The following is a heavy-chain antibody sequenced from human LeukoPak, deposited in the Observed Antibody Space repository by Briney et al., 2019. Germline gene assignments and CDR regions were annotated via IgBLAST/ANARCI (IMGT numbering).Heavy chain of an antibody. V-gene: IGHV3-23*01. CDR1: GFTFSSYS. J-gene: IGHJ4*02. CDR2: ISGSGGST. CDR3: ANSPEGDY. Sequence: GGSPRLSCAASGFTFSSYSMNWVRQAPGKGLEWVSAISGSGGSTYYADSVKGRFTISRDNSKNTLYLQMNSLRAEDTAVYYCANSPEGDYWGQGTLVTVSS.